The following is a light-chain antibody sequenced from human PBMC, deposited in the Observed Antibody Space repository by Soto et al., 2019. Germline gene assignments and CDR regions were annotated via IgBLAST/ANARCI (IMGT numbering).Light chain of an antibody. J-gene: IGLJ1*01. V-gene: IGLV1-40*01. CDR3: QSYENSRTGVDV. CDR2: GNT. Sequence: QSVLTQPPSVSGAPGQRVTISCTGSSSDIGAGFDVHWYQHLPGTAPKLLIYGNTNRPSGVPGRFSGSKSGTSASLVITGLQAEDEADYYCQSYENSRTGVDVVGTGTKVTVL. CDR1: SSDIGAGFD.